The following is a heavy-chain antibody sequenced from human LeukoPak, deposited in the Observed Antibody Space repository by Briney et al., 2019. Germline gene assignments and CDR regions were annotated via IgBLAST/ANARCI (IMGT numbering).Heavy chain of an antibody. CDR1: GFTFSIYA. Sequence: RRSRRRAWAAAGFTFSIYAMSSGRQAPWKEPEWASAISSSGGGAYYAESVKGRFTSSRDSCKRTVYLQMNSLRAEDTAVYYCAKVPNDYVWGSHRAHFDSWGQGPLVTVSS. CDR2: ISSSGGGA. J-gene: IGHJ4*02. D-gene: IGHD3-16*02. CDR3: AKVPNDYVWGSHRAHFDS. V-gene: IGHV3-23*01.